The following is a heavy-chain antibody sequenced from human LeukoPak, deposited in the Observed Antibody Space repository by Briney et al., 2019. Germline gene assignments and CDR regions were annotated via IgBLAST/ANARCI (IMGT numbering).Heavy chain of an antibody. CDR1: GYSFTSYW. V-gene: IGHV5-51*01. J-gene: IGHJ3*02. CDR2: IYPGDSDT. Sequence: PGESLKISCKGSGYSFTSYWIGWVRQMPGKGLECMGIIYPGDSDTRYSPSFQGQVTISADKSTSTAYLQWSSLKASDTAMYYCARRGDGYPWGAEGAFDIWGLGTMVTVSS. CDR3: ARRGDGYPWGAEGAFDI. D-gene: IGHD5-24*01.